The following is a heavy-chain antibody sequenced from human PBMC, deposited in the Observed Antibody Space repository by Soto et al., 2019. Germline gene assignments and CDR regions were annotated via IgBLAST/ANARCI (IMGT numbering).Heavy chain of an antibody. J-gene: IGHJ4*02. Sequence: SETLSLTCTVSGGSVSSGSYYWSWLRQPPGKGLEWIGYIYYSGSTNYNPSLKSRVTISVDTSKNQFSLKLSSVTAADTAVYYCARGNDFWSGYYYFDYWGQGTLVTVSS. CDR3: ARGNDFWSGYYYFDY. D-gene: IGHD3-3*01. CDR1: GGSVSSGSYY. V-gene: IGHV4-61*01. CDR2: IYYSGST.